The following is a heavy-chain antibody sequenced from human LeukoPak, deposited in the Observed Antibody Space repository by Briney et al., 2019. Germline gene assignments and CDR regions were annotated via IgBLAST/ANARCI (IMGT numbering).Heavy chain of an antibody. J-gene: IGHJ6*03. CDR3: ARGRTYYDPLYYYYMDV. V-gene: IGHV4-59*01. Sequence: SETLSLTCTVSGGSISSYYWSWIRQPPGKGLEWIGYIYYSGSTNYNPSLKSRVTISVDTSKNQFSLKLSSVTAADTAVYYCARGRTYYDPLYYYYMDVWGKGTTVTASS. CDR1: GGSISSYY. D-gene: IGHD3-3*01. CDR2: IYYSGST.